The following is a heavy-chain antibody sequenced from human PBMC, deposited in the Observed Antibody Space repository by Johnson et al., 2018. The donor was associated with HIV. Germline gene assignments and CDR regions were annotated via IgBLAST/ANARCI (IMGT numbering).Heavy chain of an antibody. CDR3: AKAGQMVAATSAFDI. J-gene: IGHJ3*02. CDR1: GFTFSRYA. V-gene: IGHV3-30-3*01. Sequence: QVQLVESGGGVVQPGRSLRLSCAASGFTFSRYAMHWVRQAPGKGLEWVAVISYDGSNKYYADSVKGRFTISRDNSKNTLYLQMDSLRAEDTAVYYCAKAGQMVAATSAFDIWGQGTMVTVSS. D-gene: IGHD2-15*01. CDR2: ISYDGSNK.